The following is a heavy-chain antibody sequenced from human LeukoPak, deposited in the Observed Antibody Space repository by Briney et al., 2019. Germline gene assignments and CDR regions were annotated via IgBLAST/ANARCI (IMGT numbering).Heavy chain of an antibody. D-gene: IGHD3-10*01. V-gene: IGHV3-21*01. CDR3: ARDESYYGSGSHVDY. CDR2: ISSSSSYI. Sequence: KPGGSLRLSCAASGFTFSSYSMNWVRQAPGKGLEWVSSISSSSSYIYYADSVKGRFTISRDNAKNSLYLQMNSLRAEDTAVYYCARDESYYGSGSHVDYWGQGTLVTVSS. J-gene: IGHJ4*02. CDR1: GFTFSSYS.